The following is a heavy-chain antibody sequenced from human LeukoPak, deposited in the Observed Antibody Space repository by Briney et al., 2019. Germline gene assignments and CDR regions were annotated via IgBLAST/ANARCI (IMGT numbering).Heavy chain of an antibody. CDR3: ARDPLEGSGYATGGGFDY. CDR2: IKQDGSEK. J-gene: IGHJ4*02. CDR1: GFTFSSYW. D-gene: IGHD5-12*01. V-gene: IGHV3-7*01. Sequence: GGSLRLSCAASGFTFSSYWMSWVRQAPGKGLEWVANIKQDGSEKYYVDSVKGRFTISRDNAKNSLYLQMNSLRAEDTAVYYCARDPLEGSGYATGGGFDYWGQGTLVTVSS.